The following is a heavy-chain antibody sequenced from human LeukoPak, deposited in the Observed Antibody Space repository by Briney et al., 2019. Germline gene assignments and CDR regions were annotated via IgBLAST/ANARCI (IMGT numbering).Heavy chain of an antibody. J-gene: IGHJ6*03. CDR2: IYADGST. D-gene: IGHD5-18*01. CDR3: ARDKWGLLDTAIYYYYTDV. Sequence: PSQTLSLTCSVSGDSISSGSYYSSWIRQPAGKGLEWVGHIYADGSTDYNPSRKSRVTISVDTSKNHFSLRLSSVTAADTAVYYCARDKWGLLDTAIYYYYTDVWGKGTTVTVSS. CDR1: GDSISSGSYY. V-gene: IGHV4-61*09.